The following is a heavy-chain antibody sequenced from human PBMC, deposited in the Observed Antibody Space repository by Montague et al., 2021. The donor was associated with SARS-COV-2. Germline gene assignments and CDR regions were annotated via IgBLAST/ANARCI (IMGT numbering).Heavy chain of an antibody. J-gene: IGHJ3*02. CDR1: GDSVGGDTAT. Sequence: CAISGDSVGGDTATCNWDRQSPSIGLELLLRRCYRSKWYHDYAISLKSRITINPDTSKNQFSLQLSSVAPEDTAVFYCARTTTRMLYPENAFDIWGQGTMVTVSS. CDR3: ARTTTRMLYPENAFDI. CDR2: RCYRSKWYH. V-gene: IGHV6-1*01. D-gene: IGHD2-15*01.